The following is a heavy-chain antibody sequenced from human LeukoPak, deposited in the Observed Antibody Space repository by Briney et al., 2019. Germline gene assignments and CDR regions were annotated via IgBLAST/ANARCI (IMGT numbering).Heavy chain of an antibody. CDR1: GFTFSTFA. CDR3: ASDVDSSSWSGSESFDY. J-gene: IGHJ4*02. V-gene: IGHV3-30*04. Sequence: GGSLRLSCEASGFTFSTFAMHWVRQAPGKGLEWVAFISYNGNDKFYADSVKGRFTISRDDSKNTLYLQMNSLRGEDTAVYYCASDVDSSSWSGSESFDYWGQGTLVTISS. CDR2: ISYNGNDK. D-gene: IGHD6-13*01.